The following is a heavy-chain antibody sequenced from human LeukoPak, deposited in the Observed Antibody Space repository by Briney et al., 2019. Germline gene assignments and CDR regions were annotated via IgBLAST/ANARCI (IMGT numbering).Heavy chain of an antibody. CDR1: GGSFSGYY. V-gene: IGHV4-34*01. CDR3: ASQTGGNYAYGY. CDR2: INHSGST. D-gene: IGHD1-26*01. J-gene: IGHJ4*02. Sequence: SETLSLTCAVYGGSFSGYYWSWIRQPPGKGLEWIGEINHSGSTNYNPSLKSRVTISVDKSKNQFSLKLSSVTAADTAVYYCASQTGGNYAYGYWGQGTLVTVSS.